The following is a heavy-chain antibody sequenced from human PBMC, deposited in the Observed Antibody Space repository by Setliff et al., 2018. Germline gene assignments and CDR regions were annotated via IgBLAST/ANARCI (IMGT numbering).Heavy chain of an antibody. Sequence: PGGSLRLSCAASGFTFSDYSMNWVRQAPGKGLEWVSDISSSSSTIYYADSVKGRFTISRDNAQNSLYLQMNSLRAEDTAVYYCARSYNSWSGPALDVWGKGTTVTVSS. CDR3: ARSYNSWSGPALDV. V-gene: IGHV3-48*01. J-gene: IGHJ6*04. CDR2: ISSSSSTI. CDR1: GFTFSDYS. D-gene: IGHD3-3*01.